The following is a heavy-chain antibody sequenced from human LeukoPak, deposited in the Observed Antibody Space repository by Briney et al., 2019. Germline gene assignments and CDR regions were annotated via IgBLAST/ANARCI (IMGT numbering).Heavy chain of an antibody. D-gene: IGHD1-26*01. J-gene: IGHJ3*02. V-gene: IGHV3-23*01. Sequence: GGSLRLSCAGSGFTFSSYDMSWVRQAPGKGLEWVSVARGSGSDTNYADSVKGRFTISRDNSKNTLYLQMNSLRAEDTAIYYCAKVLGSAGYVFDIWGQGTMVTVSS. CDR2: ARGSGSDT. CDR3: AKVLGSAGYVFDI. CDR1: GFTFSSYD.